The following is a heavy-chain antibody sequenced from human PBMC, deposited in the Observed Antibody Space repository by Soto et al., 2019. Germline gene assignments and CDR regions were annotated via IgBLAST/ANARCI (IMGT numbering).Heavy chain of an antibody. CDR1: GFTFSSYW. Sequence: EVQLVESGGGLVQPGGYLRLSCAASGFTFSSYWMSWVRQAPGKGLEWVANIKQDGSEKYYVDSVKGRFTISRDNAKNSLYLQMNSLRAEDTAVYYCASQQLSPYAFNWFDPWGQGTLVTVSS. CDR2: IKQDGSEK. J-gene: IGHJ5*02. V-gene: IGHV3-7*05. D-gene: IGHD6-13*01. CDR3: ASQQLSPYAFNWFDP.